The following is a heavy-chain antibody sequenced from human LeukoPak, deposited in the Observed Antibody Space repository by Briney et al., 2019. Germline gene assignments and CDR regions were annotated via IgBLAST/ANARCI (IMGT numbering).Heavy chain of an antibody. CDR1: GFTFSSYS. J-gene: IGHJ4*02. D-gene: IGHD1-26*01. V-gene: IGHV3-7*03. CDR2: IRQDGSEK. CDR3: ARDKGADEGSKFDY. Sequence: GGSLRLSCAASGFTFSSYSMSWVRQAPGKGLEWVANIRQDGSEKYYVDSVKGRYTISRDNAKNSLYLQMNSLRAEDTAVYYCARDKGADEGSKFDYWGQGTLVTVSS.